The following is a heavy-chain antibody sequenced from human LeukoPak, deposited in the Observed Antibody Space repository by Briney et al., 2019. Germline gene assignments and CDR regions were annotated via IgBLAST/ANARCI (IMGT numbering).Heavy chain of an antibody. D-gene: IGHD6-13*01. V-gene: IGHV3-7*01. CDR2: IKQDGSEK. CDR3: AGEGRIAAAGRPLDY. CDR1: GFTFSSYW. Sequence: GGSLRLSCAASGFTFSSYWMSWFRQAPGKGLEWVANIKQDGSEKYYVDSVKGRFTISRDNAKNSLYLQMNSLRAEDTAVYYCAGEGRIAAAGRPLDYWGQGTLVTVSS. J-gene: IGHJ4*02.